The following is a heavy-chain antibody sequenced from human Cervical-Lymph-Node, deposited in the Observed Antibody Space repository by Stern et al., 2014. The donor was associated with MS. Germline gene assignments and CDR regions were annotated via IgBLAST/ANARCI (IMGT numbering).Heavy chain of an antibody. Sequence: VQLVESGSELKKPGASVKVSCKASGYTSTTYGMNWVRQAPGQGLEWMGWINTNTGNPTYAQDFTGRIVFSLDTSVTTAYLQIRSLKAEDTAVYYCARYAPMVTTDFDYWGQGTLVTVSS. V-gene: IGHV7-4-1*02. J-gene: IGHJ4*02. D-gene: IGHD4-17*01. CDR1: GYTSTTYG. CDR3: ARYAPMVTTDFDY. CDR2: INTNTGNP.